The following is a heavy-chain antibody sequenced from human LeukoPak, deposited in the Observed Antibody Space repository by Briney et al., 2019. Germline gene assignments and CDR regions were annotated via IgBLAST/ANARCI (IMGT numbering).Heavy chain of an antibody. D-gene: IGHD3-22*01. CDR1: GGSISSGGYY. CDR2: IYYSGST. Sequence: SETLSLTCTVSGGSISSGGYYWSWIRQHPGKGLEWIGYIYYSGSTNYNPSLKSRVTISVDTSKNQFSLKLSSVTAADTAVYYCARDQASPYYYDSSGYYPNYYYYGMDVWGQGTTVTVSS. CDR3: ARDQASPYYYDSSGYYPNYYYYGMDV. J-gene: IGHJ6*02. V-gene: IGHV4-61*08.